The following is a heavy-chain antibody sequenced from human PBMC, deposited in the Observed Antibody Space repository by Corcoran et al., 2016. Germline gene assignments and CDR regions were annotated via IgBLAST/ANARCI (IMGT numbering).Heavy chain of an antibody. J-gene: IGHJ3*02. V-gene: IGHV3-7*03. D-gene: IGHD4-17*01. CDR3: AATVTTNLIGAFDI. Sequence: EVQLVESGGGLVQPGGSLRLSCAASGFTFSGFWMSWVRQAPGKGLEWVANVKQDGSEKYYVDSVKGRFTLSRDNAKNSLYLQMNSLRAEDTAVYYCAATVTTNLIGAFDIWGQGTMVTVSS. CDR2: VKQDGSEK. CDR1: GFTFSGFW.